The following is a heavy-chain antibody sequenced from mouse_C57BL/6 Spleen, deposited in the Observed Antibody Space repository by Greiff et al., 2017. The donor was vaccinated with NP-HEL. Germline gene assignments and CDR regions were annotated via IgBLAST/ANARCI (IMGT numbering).Heavy chain of an antibody. CDR2: IDPENGDT. Sequence: EVKLMESGAELVRPGASVKLSCTASGFNIKDDYMHWVKQRPEQGLEWIGWIDPENGDTEYASKFQGKATITADTSSNTAYLQLSSLTSEDTAVYYCTSAPYYSAMDYWGQGTPVTVSS. V-gene: IGHV14-4*01. CDR1: GFNIKDDY. J-gene: IGHJ4*01. CDR3: TSAPYYSAMDY.